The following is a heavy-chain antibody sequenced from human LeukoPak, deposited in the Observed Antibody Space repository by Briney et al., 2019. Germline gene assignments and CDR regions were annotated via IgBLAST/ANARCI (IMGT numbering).Heavy chain of an antibody. CDR2: IHYSGRT. Sequence: PSETLSLTCSVSGGSISRHFWSWIRQPPGKGLDWIAFIHYSGRTKYNPSLQSRVTISIDTSENNFSLELTSVTAADTAVYYCARLLDNDSSGDPDTFDMWGQGTVVSVSS. D-gene: IGHD3-22*01. J-gene: IGHJ3*02. CDR3: ARLLDNDSSGDPDTFDM. V-gene: IGHV4-59*11. CDR1: GGSISRHF.